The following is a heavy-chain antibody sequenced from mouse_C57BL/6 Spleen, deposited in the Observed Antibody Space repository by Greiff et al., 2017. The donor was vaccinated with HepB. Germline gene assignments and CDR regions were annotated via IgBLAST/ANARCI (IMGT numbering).Heavy chain of an antibody. CDR2: INPYNGGT. J-gene: IGHJ2*01. CDR1: GFTFTDYY. D-gene: IGHD5-5*01. CDR3: ARPIYLNY. V-gene: IGHV1-19*01. Sequence: VQLQQSGPVLVKPGASVKMSCTASGFTFTDYYMNWVKQSHVKSLEWIGVINPYNGGTSYNQKFQGKATLTVDKASSTAYMELNSLTSEDSAVYYCARPIYLNYWGQGTTLTVSS.